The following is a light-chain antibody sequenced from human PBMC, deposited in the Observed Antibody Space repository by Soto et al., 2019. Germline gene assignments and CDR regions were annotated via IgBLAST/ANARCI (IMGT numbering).Light chain of an antibody. CDR3: ATWDDSLSGVV. V-gene: IGLV1-47*01. CDR2: RNN. J-gene: IGLJ2*01. CDR1: SSNIGSNY. Sequence: QSLLTQPPSASGTPGQTSTISFSGSSSNIGSNYVYWYQQLPGTAPKLLIYRNNQWPSGVPDRFSGSKSGTSASLAISGLRSEDEADYHCATWDDSLSGVVFGGGTKVTVL.